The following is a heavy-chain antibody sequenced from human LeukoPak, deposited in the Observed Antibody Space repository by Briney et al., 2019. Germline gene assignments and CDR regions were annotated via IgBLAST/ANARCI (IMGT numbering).Heavy chain of an antibody. D-gene: IGHD4/OR15-4a*01. CDR3: TTDHGDNRWYCGAFDI. CDR2: IKSKRDGETT. J-gene: IGHJ3*02. Sequence: GGSLRLSCAASGFTFSNAWMRWARQAPGKGLEWGGQIKSKRDGETTDYAAPVKGRFTISRNDSKNTLYLQMDSLKTEDTAVYYCTTDHGDNRWYCGAFDIWGQGTTVTVSS. CDR1: GFTFSNAW. V-gene: IGHV3-15*01.